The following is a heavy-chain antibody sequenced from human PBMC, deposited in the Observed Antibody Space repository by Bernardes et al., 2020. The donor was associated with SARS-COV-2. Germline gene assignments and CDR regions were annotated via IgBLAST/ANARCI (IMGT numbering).Heavy chain of an antibody. CDR2: INPSGGST. CDR1: GYTFTNYY. D-gene: IGHD3-9*01. Sequence: ASVKVSCKASGYTFTNYYMHWVRQAPGQGLEWMGIINPSGGSTSYAQKFQGRVTMTRDTSTSTVYMELSSLRSEDTAVYYCARDQGPVDWSLIIGGYYYYYGMDVWGQGTTVTVSS. CDR3: ARDQGPVDWSLIIGGYYYYYGMDV. J-gene: IGHJ6*02. V-gene: IGHV1-46*01.